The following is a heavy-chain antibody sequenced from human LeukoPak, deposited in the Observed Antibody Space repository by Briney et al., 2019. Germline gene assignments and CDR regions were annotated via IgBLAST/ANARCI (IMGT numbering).Heavy chain of an antibody. V-gene: IGHV3-23*01. CDR2: ISGSGGST. CDR3: AKEGQYCSGGSCYSYGMDV. Sequence: GGSLRLSCAASGFTFSSYAMSWVRQAPGKGLEWVSAISGSGGSTHYADSVKGRFTISRDNSKNTLYLQMNSLRAEDTAVYYCAKEGQYCSGGSCYSYGMDVWGQGTTVTVSS. D-gene: IGHD2-15*01. J-gene: IGHJ6*02. CDR1: GFTFSSYA.